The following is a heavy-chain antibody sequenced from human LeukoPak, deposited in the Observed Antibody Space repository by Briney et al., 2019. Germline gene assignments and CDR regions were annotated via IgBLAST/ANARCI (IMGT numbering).Heavy chain of an antibody. CDR1: GGTFSSYA. D-gene: IGHD6-19*01. CDR3: ARDLLVAGTFDY. CDR2: IIPIFGTA. V-gene: IGHV1-69*13. Sequence: GASVKVSCKASGGTFSSYAISWVRQAPGQGLEWMGGIIPIFGTAYYAQKFQGRVTITADESTSTAYMELSSLRSEDTAVYYCARDLLVAGTFDYWGQGTLVTVSS. J-gene: IGHJ4*02.